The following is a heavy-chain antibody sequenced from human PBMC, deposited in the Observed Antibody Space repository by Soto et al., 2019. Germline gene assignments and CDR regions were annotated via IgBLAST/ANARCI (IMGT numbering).Heavy chain of an antibody. CDR1: GYTFTGYY. Sequence: GDSVKVSCKASGYTFTGYYMHWVRQAPGQGLEWMGWINPNSGGTNYAQKFQGRVTMTRDTSISTAYMELSRLRSDDTAVYYCARGGSGSYHNHYYYYGMDVWAQGTTVTVPS. J-gene: IGHJ6*02. CDR3: ARGGSGSYHNHYYYYGMDV. D-gene: IGHD3-10*01. V-gene: IGHV1-2*02. CDR2: INPNSGGT.